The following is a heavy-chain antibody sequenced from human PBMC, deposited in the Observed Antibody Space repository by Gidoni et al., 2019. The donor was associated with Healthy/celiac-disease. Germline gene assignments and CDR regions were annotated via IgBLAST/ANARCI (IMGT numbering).Heavy chain of an antibody. CDR2: ISWNSGSI. D-gene: IGHD1-7*01. CDR3: AKDIEELELRFCAFDI. V-gene: IGHV3-9*01. Sequence: EVQLVESGGGLVQPGRSLRLSCAASGFTFDDYAMHWVRQAPGKGLEWFSGISWNSGSIGYADSVKGRFTISRDNAKNSLYLQMNSLRAEDTALYYCAKDIEELELRFCAFDIWGQGTMVTVSS. J-gene: IGHJ3*02. CDR1: GFTFDDYA.